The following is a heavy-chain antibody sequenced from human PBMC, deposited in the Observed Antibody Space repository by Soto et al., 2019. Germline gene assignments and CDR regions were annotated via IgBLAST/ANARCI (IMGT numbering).Heavy chain of an antibody. J-gene: IGHJ4*02. Sequence: PGGSLRLSCAASGFTFNNYAMHWVRQAPVKGLQWVAVISYDGSTEYYADSVKGRFTISRDNSKNTLYLQMNSLRAEDTAVYYCARPYYYDNSGNLYPFDYWGQGTLVTVSS. V-gene: IGHV3-30*01. D-gene: IGHD3-22*01. CDR3: ARPYYYDNSGNLYPFDY. CDR2: ISYDGSTE. CDR1: GFTFNNYA.